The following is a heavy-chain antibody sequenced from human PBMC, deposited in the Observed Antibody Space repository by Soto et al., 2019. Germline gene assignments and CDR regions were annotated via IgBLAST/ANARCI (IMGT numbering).Heavy chain of an antibody. CDR3: ARDPWRTPPEAAFDV. CDR1: GGSISSAGYY. J-gene: IGHJ3*01. D-gene: IGHD1-1*01. V-gene: IGHV4-31*03. Sequence: QVQLQESGPGLVEPSQTLSLTCTVSGGSISSAGYYWSWIRQRPGKGLEWIGYIYFSGVTYYNPSLESRVTISVDTSKNQFSLRRSSVTAADTAVYYCARDPWRTPPEAAFDVWCQGTKVTVSS. CDR2: IYFSGVT.